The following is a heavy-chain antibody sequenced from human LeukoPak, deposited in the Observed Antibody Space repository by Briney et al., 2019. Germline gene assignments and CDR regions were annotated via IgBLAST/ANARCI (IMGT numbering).Heavy chain of an antibody. J-gene: IGHJ5*02. Sequence: ASETLSLTCTVSGGSISSYYWSWIRQPPGKGLEWIGYIYYSGSTNYNPSLKSRVTISVDTSKNQFSLKLSSVTAADTAVYYCVRDSSAVDTAMVRGWFDPWGQGTLVTVSS. CDR2: IYYSGST. V-gene: IGHV4-59*01. CDR1: GGSISSYY. D-gene: IGHD5-18*01. CDR3: VRDSSAVDTAMVRGWFDP.